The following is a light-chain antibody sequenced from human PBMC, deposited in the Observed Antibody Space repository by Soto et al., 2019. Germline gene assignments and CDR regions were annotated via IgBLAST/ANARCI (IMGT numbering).Light chain of an antibody. CDR2: GAS. CDR1: QRIDNF. V-gene: IGKV1-39*01. CDR3: QQRYKTSLSS. J-gene: IGKJ2*01. Sequence: IQMTQSPSFLSASVGDRVTITCRGSQRIDNFLNWYQQKPGKAPKLLIYGASSLQSGVPSRFSGSGSGTDFTLTITSLQPEDSATYHCQQRYKTSLSSFGQGTKVDIK.